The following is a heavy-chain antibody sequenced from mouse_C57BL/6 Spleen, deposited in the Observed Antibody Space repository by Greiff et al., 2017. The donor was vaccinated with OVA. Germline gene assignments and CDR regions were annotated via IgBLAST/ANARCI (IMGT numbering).Heavy chain of an antibody. Sequence: VQLQESGAELVRPGTSVKMSCKASGYTFTNYWIGWAKQRPGHGLEWIGDIYPGGGYTNYNEKFKGKATLTADKSSSTAYMQFSSLTSEDSAIYYCARSLRRASMDYWGQGTSVTVSS. CDR2: IYPGGGYT. CDR1: GYTFTNYW. CDR3: ARSLRRASMDY. J-gene: IGHJ4*01. V-gene: IGHV1-63*01. D-gene: IGHD2-12*01.